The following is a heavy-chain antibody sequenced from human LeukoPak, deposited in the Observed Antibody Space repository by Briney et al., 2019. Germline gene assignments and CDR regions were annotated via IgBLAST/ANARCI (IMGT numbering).Heavy chain of an antibody. CDR3: ASSIVYCSSTSCYFN. Sequence: AASVKVSCKASGCTFTGYFMHWVRQAPGQGLEWMGWINPNSGGTNYAQKFQGRVTMTRDTSISTAYMELSRLRSDDTAVYYCASSIVYCSSTSCYFNWGQGTLVTVSS. CDR2: INPNSGGT. CDR1: GCTFTGYF. D-gene: IGHD2-2*01. J-gene: IGHJ4*02. V-gene: IGHV1-2*02.